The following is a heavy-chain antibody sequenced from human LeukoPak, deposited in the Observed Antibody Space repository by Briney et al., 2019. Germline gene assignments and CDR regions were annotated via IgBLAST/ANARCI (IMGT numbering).Heavy chain of an antibody. D-gene: IGHD3-22*01. CDR3: ARSYYYDSSGYAGFDAFDI. CDR1: GYTFTGYY. J-gene: IGHJ3*02. V-gene: IGHV1-2*02. CDR2: INPNSGGT. Sequence: ASVKVSCKASGYTFTGYYMHWVRQAPGQGLEWMGWINPNSGGTNYAQKFQGRVTMTRDTSISTAYMELSRLRSDDTAVYYCARSYYYDSSGYAGFDAFDIWGQGTMVTVSS.